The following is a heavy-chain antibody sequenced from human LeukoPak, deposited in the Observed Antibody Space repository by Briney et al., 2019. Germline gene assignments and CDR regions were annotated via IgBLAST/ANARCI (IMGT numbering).Heavy chain of an antibody. CDR2: ISAYNGNT. V-gene: IGHV1-18*01. Sequence: ASVNVSCKASGYTFSSYGISWVRQAPGQGFEWMGWISAYNGNTNYAQKLQGRVTMTTDTSTSTAYMELRSLRSDDTAVYYCARGNYYDSSGYSDYWGQGTLVTVSS. CDR1: GYTFSSYG. J-gene: IGHJ4*02. CDR3: ARGNYYDSSGYSDY. D-gene: IGHD3-22*01.